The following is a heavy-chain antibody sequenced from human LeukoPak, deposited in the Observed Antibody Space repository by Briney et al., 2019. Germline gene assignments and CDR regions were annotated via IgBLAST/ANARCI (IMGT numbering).Heavy chain of an antibody. CDR2: ISGSGGST. D-gene: IGHD3-16*01. CDR3: ARDHQAGDFVWALFDY. J-gene: IGHJ4*02. CDR1: GFTFSSYA. Sequence: RTGGSLRLSCAASGFTFSSYAMSWVRQAPGKGLEWVSAISGSGGSTYYADSVKGRFTISRDNSKNTLYLQMNSLRAEDTAVYYCARDHQAGDFVWALFDYWGQGTLVTVSS. V-gene: IGHV3-23*01.